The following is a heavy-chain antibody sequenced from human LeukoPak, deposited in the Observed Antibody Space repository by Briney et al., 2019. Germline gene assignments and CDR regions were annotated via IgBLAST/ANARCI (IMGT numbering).Heavy chain of an antibody. V-gene: IGHV4-30-4*08. CDR1: GASFRSGDQY. D-gene: IGHD2-2*01. CDR3: ARRQGYCTSTTCPGAFDI. Sequence: PSQTLSLTCTVSGASFRSGDQYWNWIRHSPGKGLEWIGYIYYSGSTYYNPSLKSRVTISEDTSKNQFSLKLSSVTATDTAVYYCARRQGYCTSTTCPGAFDIWGQGTMVTVSS. CDR2: IYYSGST. J-gene: IGHJ3*02.